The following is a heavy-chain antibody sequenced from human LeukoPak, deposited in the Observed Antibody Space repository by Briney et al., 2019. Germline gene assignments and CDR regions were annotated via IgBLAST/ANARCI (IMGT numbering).Heavy chain of an antibody. CDR3: AKGRYYHDNSDAFEI. Sequence: PGGSLRLSCAASGFTFSSYAISWVRQPPGKGLEWVSAISGSGGSTYYTDSVKGRFTISRDNSKNTLYLQMNSLRAEDTAVYQCAKGRYYHDNSDAFEIWGQGTMVTVSS. CDR1: GFTFSSYA. CDR2: ISGSGGST. V-gene: IGHV3-23*01. D-gene: IGHD3-22*01. J-gene: IGHJ3*02.